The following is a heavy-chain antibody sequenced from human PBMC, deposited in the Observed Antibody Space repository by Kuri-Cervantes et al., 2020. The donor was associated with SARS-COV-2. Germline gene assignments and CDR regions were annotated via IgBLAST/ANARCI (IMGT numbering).Heavy chain of an antibody. V-gene: IGHV1-2*04. J-gene: IGHJ6*02. CDR2: INPNSGRT. CDR3: ARDLDSSGYCYYYYGMDV. Sequence: ASVKVSCKASGYTFTGYYMHWVRQAPGQGLEWMGWINPNSGRTNYAQKFQAWVTMTRDTSISTAYMELSRLRSDDTAVYYCARDLDSSGYCYYYYGMDVWGQGTTVTVSS. CDR1: GYTFTGYY. D-gene: IGHD3-22*01.